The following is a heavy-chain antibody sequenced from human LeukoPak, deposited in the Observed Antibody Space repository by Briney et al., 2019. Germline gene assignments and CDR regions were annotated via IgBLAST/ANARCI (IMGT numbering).Heavy chain of an antibody. CDR3: ARDFYYYDSSGYYPFDY. CDR1: GFTFSSYS. V-gene: IGHV3-21*01. Sequence: GGSLRLSCAASGFTFSSYSMNWVRQAPGKGLEWVSSISSSSSYIYYADSVKGRFTISRDNAKNSLYLQMYSLRAEDTAVYYCARDFYYYDSSGYYPFDYWGQGTLVTVSS. J-gene: IGHJ4*02. CDR2: ISSSSSYI. D-gene: IGHD3-22*01.